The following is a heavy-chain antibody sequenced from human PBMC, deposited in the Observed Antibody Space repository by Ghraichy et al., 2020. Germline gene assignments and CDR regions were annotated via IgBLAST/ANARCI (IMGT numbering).Heavy chain of an antibody. CDR2: LTADGSST. D-gene: IGHD4-17*01. V-gene: IGHV3-74*01. J-gene: IGHJ4*02. Sequence: LSLTCAASGFTFSTYWMHWVRQAPGKGLVWVSRLTADGSSTVYADSVKGRFTISRDNAKNTLYLQMNSLRAEDTTVYYCASSPVTTYGTALDYWGQGTLVTVSS. CDR3: ASSPVTTYGTALDY. CDR1: GFTFSTYW.